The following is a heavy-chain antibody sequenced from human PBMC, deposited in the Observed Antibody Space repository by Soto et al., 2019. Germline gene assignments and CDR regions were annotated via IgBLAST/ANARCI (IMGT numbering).Heavy chain of an antibody. CDR2: IKDDGSEI. D-gene: IGHD3-16*01. CDR1: GFNVMSYW. Sequence: VGSLRLSCAVSGFNVMSYWMSWVRQAPGKGLEWVASIKDDGSEIYYLQSVRGRFSISRDSAGNALHLTMNYLSAEDTGVYFCARDIGFDYVNWGQGTLVTVSS. J-gene: IGHJ4*02. CDR3: ARDIGFDYVN. V-gene: IGHV3-7*01.